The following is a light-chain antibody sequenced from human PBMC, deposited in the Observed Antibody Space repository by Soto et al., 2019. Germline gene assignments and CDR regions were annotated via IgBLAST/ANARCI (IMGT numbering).Light chain of an antibody. V-gene: IGKV3-15*01. J-gene: IGKJ2*01. Sequence: EIVMTQSPATLSVSPGERATLSCRASQTISSNLAWYQQKPGQAPRLLIHGASTRATGVPARFSGSGSGTEFTLNISSLQSEDLAVYYCQQYHNWPPQYTFGQGTKLQIK. CDR2: GAS. CDR1: QTISSN. CDR3: QQYHNWPPQYT.